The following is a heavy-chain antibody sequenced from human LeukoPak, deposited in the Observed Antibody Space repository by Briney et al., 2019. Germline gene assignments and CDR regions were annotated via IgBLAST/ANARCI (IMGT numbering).Heavy chain of an antibody. CDR1: GYTFTSYA. CDR2: INTNTGNP. CDR3: ATVALERATQTDY. Sequence: GASVKVSCKASGYTFTSYAMNWVRQAPGQGLEWMGWINTNTGNPTYAQGFTGRFVFSLNTSVSTAYLQISSLKTEDTAVYYCATVALERATQTDYWGQGTLVTVSS. D-gene: IGHD1-1*01. V-gene: IGHV7-4-1*02. J-gene: IGHJ4*02.